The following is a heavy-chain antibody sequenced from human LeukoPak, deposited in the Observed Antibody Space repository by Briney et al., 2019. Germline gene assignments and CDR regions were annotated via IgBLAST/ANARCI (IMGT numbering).Heavy chain of an antibody. CDR1: GFTFSSYS. Sequence: GGSLRLSCAASGFTFSSYSMNWVRQAPGKGLEWVSSISSSSSYIYYADSVKGRFTISRDNAKNSLYLQMNSLRAEDTAVYYCAGGTETLVRNWFDPWGQGTLVTVSS. V-gene: IGHV3-21*01. D-gene: IGHD6-13*01. J-gene: IGHJ5*02. CDR3: AGGTETLVRNWFDP. CDR2: ISSSSSYI.